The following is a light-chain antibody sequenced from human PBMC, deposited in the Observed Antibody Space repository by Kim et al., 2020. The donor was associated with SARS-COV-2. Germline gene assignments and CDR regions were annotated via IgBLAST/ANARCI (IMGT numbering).Light chain of an antibody. J-gene: IGKJ1*01. CDR3: QQYNTYPWT. CDR1: QSISNW. Sequence: DIQMTQSPSTLSASVGDRVTITCRASQSISNWLAWYQQKPGKAPRLLIYKTSSLESGVPSRFSGSASGTDFTLTISSLQPDDFGSYYCQQYNTYPWTFGQGTKVDIK. V-gene: IGKV1-5*03. CDR2: KTS.